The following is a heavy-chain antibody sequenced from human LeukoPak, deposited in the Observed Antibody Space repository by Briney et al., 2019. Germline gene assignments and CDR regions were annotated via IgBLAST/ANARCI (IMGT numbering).Heavy chain of an antibody. J-gene: IGHJ5*02. CDR3: ARIGVRGVKAWFDP. CDR1: GGSISSYY. V-gene: IGHV4-59*12. Sequence: PSETLSLTCTVSGGSISSYYWSWIRQPPGKGLEWIGYIYYSGSTNYNPSLKSRVTISVDTSKNQFSLKLSSVTAADTAVYYCARIGVRGVKAWFDPWGQGTLVTVSS. D-gene: IGHD3-10*01. CDR2: IYYSGST.